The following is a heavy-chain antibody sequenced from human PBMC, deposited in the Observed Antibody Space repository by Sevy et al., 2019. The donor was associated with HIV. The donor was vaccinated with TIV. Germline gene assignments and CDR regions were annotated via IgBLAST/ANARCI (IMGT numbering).Heavy chain of an antibody. J-gene: IGHJ4*02. CDR1: GFTFSNYA. CDR2: IWSDGAYQ. Sequence: GGSLRLSCAASGFTFSNYAMHWVRQAPGKGMEWVAIIWSDGAYQYHGDSVKGRSTISRENSKNTLYLQMNNVRVEDTAVYYCARGEYYYDNAAYYGLDSWGQGTLVTVSS. D-gene: IGHD3-22*01. V-gene: IGHV3-33*01. CDR3: ARGEYYYDNAAYYGLDS.